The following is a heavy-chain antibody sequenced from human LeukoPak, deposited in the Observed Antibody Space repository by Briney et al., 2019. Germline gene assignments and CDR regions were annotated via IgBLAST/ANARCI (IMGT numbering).Heavy chain of an antibody. CDR1: GYTFTSYG. CDR2: ISAYNGNT. D-gene: IGHD5-18*01. V-gene: IGHV1-18*01. CDR3: ARLDRGYSYGFLNEVLSDY. J-gene: IGHJ4*02. Sequence: GASVKVSCKASGYTFTSYGISWVRQAPGQGLEWMGWISAYNGNTNYAQKLQGRVTMTTDTSTSTAYMELRSLRSDDTAVYYCARLDRGYSYGFLNEVLSDYWGQGTLVTVSS.